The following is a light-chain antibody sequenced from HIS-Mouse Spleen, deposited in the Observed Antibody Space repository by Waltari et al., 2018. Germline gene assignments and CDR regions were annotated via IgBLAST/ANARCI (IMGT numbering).Light chain of an antibody. CDR3: YSTDSSCNHRV. CDR2: EES. CDR1: ALPKKY. Sequence: SYELTQPPSVSVSPGQTARITCSGDALPKKYAYWYQQKSGQAPMLVIYEESKRPSWIPERFSGSSSGTMATLTISGAQVEDEADYYCYSTDSSCNHRVFGGGTKLTVL. V-gene: IGLV3-10*01. J-gene: IGLJ2*01.